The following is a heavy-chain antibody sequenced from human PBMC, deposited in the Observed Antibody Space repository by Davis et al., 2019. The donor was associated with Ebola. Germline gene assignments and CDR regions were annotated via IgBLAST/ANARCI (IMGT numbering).Heavy chain of an antibody. V-gene: IGHV4-59*08. CDR1: GGSIRSYY. J-gene: IGHJ4*02. CDR2: IYYSGST. D-gene: IGHD5-18*01. Sequence: SETLSLTCTVPGGSIRSYYWSWIRQPPGKGLEWIGYIYYSGSTNYNPSLKSRVTISVDTSKNQFSLKLSSVTAADTAVYYCAGYGLFDYWGQGTLVTVSS. CDR3: AGYGLFDY.